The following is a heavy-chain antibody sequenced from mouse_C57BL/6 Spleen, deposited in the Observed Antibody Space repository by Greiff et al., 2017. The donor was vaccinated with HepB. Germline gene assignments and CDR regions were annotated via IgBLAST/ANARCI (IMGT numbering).Heavy chain of an antibody. J-gene: IGHJ3*01. Sequence: VKLMESGAELARPGASVKMSCKASGYTFTSYTMHWVKQRPGQGLEWIGYINPSSGYTKYKQKFKDKATLTADKSSSTAYMQLSSLTSEDSAVYYCARTDSSGLSWFAYWGQGTLVTVSA. D-gene: IGHD3-2*02. CDR1: GYTFTSYT. V-gene: IGHV1-4*01. CDR2: INPSSGYT. CDR3: ARTDSSGLSWFAY.